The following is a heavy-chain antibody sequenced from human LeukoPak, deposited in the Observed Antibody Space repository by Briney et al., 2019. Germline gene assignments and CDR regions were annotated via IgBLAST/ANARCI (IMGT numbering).Heavy chain of an antibody. CDR2: MHYDGSNE. CDR3: AKEGNVYYNYYYYMDV. J-gene: IGHJ6*03. Sequence: GGSLRLACAVSGFTVSRDYMSWVRQAPGKGLEWVAFMHYDGSNEYSGDSVKGRFTISRDNSKNTLYLQMNSLRPEDTAVYYCAKEGNVYYNYYYYMDVWGKGTTVTVSS. CDR1: GFTVSRDY. V-gene: IGHV3-30*02. D-gene: IGHD5/OR15-5a*01.